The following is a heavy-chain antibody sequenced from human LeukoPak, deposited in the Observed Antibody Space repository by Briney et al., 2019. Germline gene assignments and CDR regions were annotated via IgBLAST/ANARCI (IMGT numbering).Heavy chain of an antibody. D-gene: IGHD1-26*01. CDR2: ISSSSSTI. CDR1: GFTFSSYN. V-gene: IGHV3-48*02. Sequence: GGSLRLSCAASGFTFSSYNMNWVRQAPGKGLEWVSYISSSSSTIYYADSVKGRFTVSRDNAKNPLYLQMNSLRDEDTAVYYCARDGVVGVTGFGSYWGQGTLVTVSS. CDR3: ARDGVVGVTGFGSY. J-gene: IGHJ4*02.